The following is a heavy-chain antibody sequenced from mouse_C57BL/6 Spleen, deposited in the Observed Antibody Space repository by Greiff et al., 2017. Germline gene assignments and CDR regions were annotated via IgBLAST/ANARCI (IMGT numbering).Heavy chain of an antibody. V-gene: IGHV1-15*01. J-gene: IGHJ3*01. CDR1: GYTFTDYE. Sequence: VQLQESGAELVRPGASVTLSCKASGYTFTDYEMHWVKQTPVHGLEWIGAIDPEAGGTAYNQKFKGKAILNADKSSSTAYMELRSLTSEDSAVYYCTRSPQIYYVNSFAYWGQGTLVTVSA. CDR2: IDPEAGGT. CDR3: TRSPQIYYVNSFAY. D-gene: IGHD2-1*01.